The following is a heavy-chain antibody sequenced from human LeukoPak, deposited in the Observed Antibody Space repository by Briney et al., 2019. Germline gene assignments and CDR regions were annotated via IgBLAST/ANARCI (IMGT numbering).Heavy chain of an antibody. CDR2: IYYSGST. V-gene: IGHV4-59*01. D-gene: IGHD5-24*01. J-gene: IGHJ4*02. Sequence: SKTLSLTCTVSGGSISSYYWSWIRQPPGKGLEWIGYIYYSGSTNYNPSLKRRVTISGDTSKNQFSRKLSSVTAADTGVYYCASGGEMATLGDYWGQGTLVTVSS. CDR3: ASGGEMATLGDY. CDR1: GGSISSYY.